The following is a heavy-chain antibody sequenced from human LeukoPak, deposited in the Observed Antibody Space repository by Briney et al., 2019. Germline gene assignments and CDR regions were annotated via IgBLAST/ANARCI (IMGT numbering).Heavy chain of an antibody. CDR2: INPNSGGT. CDR3: ATDLTGSHFED. J-gene: IGHJ4*02. CDR1: GYTFTDYY. V-gene: IGHV1-2*02. Sequence: GASVKVSCKASGYTFTDYYVHWVRQAPGQGLEWMGWINPNSGGTNYAQTFQGRVTMTRDTSISAAYMELSSLRSDDTGVYYCATDLTGSHFEDWGQGTLVTVSS. D-gene: IGHD1-26*01.